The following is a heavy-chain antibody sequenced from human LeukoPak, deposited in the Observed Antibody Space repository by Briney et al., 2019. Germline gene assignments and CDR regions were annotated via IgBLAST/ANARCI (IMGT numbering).Heavy chain of an antibody. J-gene: IGHJ1*01. CDR3: ARDPFEH. CDR1: GFTLSNRW. CDR2: ITQGGSEK. V-gene: IGHV3-7*01. Sequence: GGSLRRSCEASGFTLSNRWMTWVRQAPGKGLEWVATITQGGSEKFYVDSVKGRFTISGDNAKNSLYLQMNSLRAEDTAVYYCARDPFEHWGQGTLVTVSS.